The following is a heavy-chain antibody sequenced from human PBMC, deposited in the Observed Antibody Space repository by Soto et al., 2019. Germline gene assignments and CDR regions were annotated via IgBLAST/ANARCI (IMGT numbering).Heavy chain of an antibody. CDR1: GVSINSPDYY. CDR2: IFYTGNA. J-gene: IGHJ5*02. Sequence: QVQLQESGPGLVRPSQTLSLTCTVSGVSINSPDYYWSWVRQPPGKGLEWIGYIFYTGNAYYNPSLRARTDISIDTSKNQFSLRLSSVTAADTAVYYCAKETISVWFDAWGPGTLVTVSS. V-gene: IGHV4-30-4*01. CDR3: AKETISVWFDA.